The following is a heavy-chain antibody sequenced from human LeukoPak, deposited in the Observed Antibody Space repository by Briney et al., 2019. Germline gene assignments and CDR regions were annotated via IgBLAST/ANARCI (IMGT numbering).Heavy chain of an antibody. CDR1: GGSLSSGNYY. J-gene: IGHJ3*02. V-gene: IGHV4-39*01. CDR2: IYHSGNT. Sequence: SETLSLTCTVSGGSLSSGNYYWGWIRQSPGKGLQWIGSIYHSGNTYYNLSLKSRVTISVDTSKNQFSLKLISVAAADTAVYFCARQGREWVAFDIWGQGTMVTVSS. CDR3: ARQGREWVAFDI. D-gene: IGHD2-8*01.